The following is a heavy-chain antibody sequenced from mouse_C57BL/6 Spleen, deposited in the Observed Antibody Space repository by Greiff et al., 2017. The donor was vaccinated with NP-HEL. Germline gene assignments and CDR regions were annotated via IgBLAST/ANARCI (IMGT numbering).Heavy chain of an antibody. D-gene: IGHD1-1*01. CDR3: ARSITTVVGAMDY. J-gene: IGHJ4*01. CDR2: IDPANGNT. Sequence: EVQLQQSVAELVRPGASVKLSCTASGFNIKNTYMPWVKQRPEQGLEWIGRIDPANGNTKYAPKFQGKATITADTSSNTAYLQLSSLTSEDTAIYYCARSITTVVGAMDYWGQGTSVTVSS. CDR1: GFNIKNTY. V-gene: IGHV14-3*01.